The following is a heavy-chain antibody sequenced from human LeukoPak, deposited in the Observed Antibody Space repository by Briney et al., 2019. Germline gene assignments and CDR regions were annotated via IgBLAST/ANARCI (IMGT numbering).Heavy chain of an antibody. D-gene: IGHD4-17*01. CDR1: GVSISGYH. CDR3: ARSTVTAAPLFY. Sequence: SETLSLSCTVSGVSISGYHWSWIRQPPGKGLEWSGDIYYSGSTNYNPPLKSRVTISVDTSKNQFSLKLSSVTAADTAVYYCARSTVTAAPLFYWGQGTLVTVSS. V-gene: IGHV4-59*01. CDR2: IYYSGST. J-gene: IGHJ4*02.